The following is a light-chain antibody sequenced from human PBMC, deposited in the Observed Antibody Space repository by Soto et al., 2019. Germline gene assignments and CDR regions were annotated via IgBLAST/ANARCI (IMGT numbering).Light chain of an antibody. CDR3: QQRSNWPFVT. CDR1: QSVSSSY. J-gene: IGKJ1*01. V-gene: IGKV3D-20*02. CDR2: GAS. Sequence: IVLTQSPGTLSLSPGERATLSCRASQSVSSSYLAWYQQKPGQAPRLLIYGASSRATGIPNRFSGSGSGTDFTLTITRLEPEDFAVYYCQQRSNWPFVTFGQGTKVDIK.